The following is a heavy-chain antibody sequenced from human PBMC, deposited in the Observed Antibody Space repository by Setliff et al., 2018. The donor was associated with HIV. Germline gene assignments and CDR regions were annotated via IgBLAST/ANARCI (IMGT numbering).Heavy chain of an antibody. Sequence: ASVKVSCKASGYTFTGYYMHWVRQAPGQGLEWMGWITPNSGGTNYAQKFQGRVTMTRDTSISTAYMELSRLRSDDTAVYYCARDHGMWDYGGNVLLREYFLHWGQDTLVTVSS. J-gene: IGHJ1*01. V-gene: IGHV1-2*02. D-gene: IGHD4-17*01. CDR1: GYTFTGYY. CDR2: ITPNSGGT. CDR3: ARDHGMWDYGGNVLLREYFLH.